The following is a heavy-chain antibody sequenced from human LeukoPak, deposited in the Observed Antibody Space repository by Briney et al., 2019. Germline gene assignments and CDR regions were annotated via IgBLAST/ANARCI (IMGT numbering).Heavy chain of an antibody. J-gene: IGHJ4*02. CDR3: ARSDSSGYLEAY. CDR1: GFTFSAHY. D-gene: IGHD3-22*01. CDR2: VRNKANSYTT. Sequence: GGSLRLSCVDSGFTFSAHYMDWVRQAPGKGLEWVGRVRNKANSYTTEYTASVRDRFIISRDDSKSSLYLQMNSLKIEDTAVYYCARSDSSGYLEAYWGQGTLVTVSS. V-gene: IGHV3-72*01.